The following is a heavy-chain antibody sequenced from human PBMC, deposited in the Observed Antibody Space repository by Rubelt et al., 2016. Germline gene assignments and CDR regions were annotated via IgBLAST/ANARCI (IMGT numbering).Heavy chain of an antibody. D-gene: IGHD3-16*01. Sequence: QVQLQQWGAGLLKPSETLSLTCAVSGDSISSSSYFWGWVRQPPGKGLEYVATIYHTGSTYSKPSLRSRVTIPGDTSKNQFSLKMTSVTAADTAVYYCVRQKGGLMDYWGQGTLVTVSS. V-gene: IGHV4-39*01. CDR2: IYHTGST. CDR1: GDSISSSSYF. CDR3: VRQKGGLMDY. J-gene: IGHJ4*02.